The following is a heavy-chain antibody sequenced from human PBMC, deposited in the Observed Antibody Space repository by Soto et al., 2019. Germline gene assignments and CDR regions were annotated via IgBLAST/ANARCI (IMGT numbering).Heavy chain of an antibody. CDR1: GYTFTSYG. Sequence: ASGKVSCKASGYTFTSYGSSWVRQAPGQGLEWMGWISAYNGNTNYAKKLQGRVNMTTDASTSTAYMEMRSLISDDTAVYYCARASGSSYWFDPWCQGALVTVSS. D-gene: IGHD1-26*01. J-gene: IGHJ5*02. V-gene: IGHV1-18*01. CDR3: ARASGSSYWFDP. CDR2: ISAYNGNT.